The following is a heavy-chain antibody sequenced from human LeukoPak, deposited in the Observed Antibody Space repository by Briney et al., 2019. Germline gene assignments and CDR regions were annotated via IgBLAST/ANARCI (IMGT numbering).Heavy chain of an antibody. V-gene: IGHV3-66*01. J-gene: IGHJ4*02. D-gene: IGHD3-3*01. Sequence: GGSLRLSCAASGFTVSSNYMSWVRQAPGKGLEWVSVIYSGGSTYYADSVKGRFTISRDNSKNTLYLQMSSLRAEDTAVYYCVKDSSGRLDYWGQGTLVTVSS. CDR2: IYSGGST. CDR3: VKDSSGRLDY. CDR1: GFTVSSNY.